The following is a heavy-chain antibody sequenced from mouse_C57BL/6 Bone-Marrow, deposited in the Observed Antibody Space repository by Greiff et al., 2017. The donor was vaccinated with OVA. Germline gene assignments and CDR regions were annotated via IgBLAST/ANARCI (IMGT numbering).Heavy chain of an antibody. Sequence: VKLQESNAELVKPGASVKISCKVSGYTFTDHTIHWMKQRPEQGLEWIGYIYPRDGSTKYNEKFKGKATLTADKSSSTAYMQLNSLTSEDSAVYFCAIITTVGYFDVWGTGTTVTVSS. CDR3: AIITTVGYFDV. D-gene: IGHD1-1*01. J-gene: IGHJ1*03. V-gene: IGHV1-78*01. CDR2: IYPRDGST. CDR1: GYTFTDHT.